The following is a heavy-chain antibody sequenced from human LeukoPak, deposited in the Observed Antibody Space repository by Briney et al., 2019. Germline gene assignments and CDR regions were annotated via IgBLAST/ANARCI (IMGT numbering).Heavy chain of an antibody. J-gene: IGHJ6*02. CDR1: GFTFTSSA. V-gene: IGHV1-58*01. CDR3: AASGDYYDGSGYDDYYYYGMDV. Sequence: GASVTVSCKASGFTFTSSAVQWVRQARGQRLEWIGWIVVGSGNTHYAQKFQERVTITRDMSTTTAYMELSSLKSEDTAVYYCAASGDYYDGSGYDDYYYYGMDVWGQGTTVTVSS. D-gene: IGHD3-22*01. CDR2: IVVGSGNT.